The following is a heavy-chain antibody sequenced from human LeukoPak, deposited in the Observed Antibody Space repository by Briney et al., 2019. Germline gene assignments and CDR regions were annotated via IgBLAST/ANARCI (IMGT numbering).Heavy chain of an antibody. CDR1: GFTFSSYA. CDR3: AKSKGIVVVPAAPRDAFDI. Sequence: PGGPLTLSCAASGFTFSSYAMSWVRQAPGKGLEWVSAIIGSGGSTYYADSVKGRFTISRDNSKNTLYLQMNSLRAEDTAVYYCAKSKGIVVVPAAPRDAFDIWGQGTMVTVSS. J-gene: IGHJ3*02. V-gene: IGHV3-23*01. D-gene: IGHD2-2*01. CDR2: IIGSGGST.